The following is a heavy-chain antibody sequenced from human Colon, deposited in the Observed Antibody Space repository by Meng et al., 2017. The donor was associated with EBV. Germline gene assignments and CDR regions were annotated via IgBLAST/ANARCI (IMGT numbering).Heavy chain of an antibody. J-gene: IGHJ4*02. CDR3: AHNGDYNPGLY. CDR1: GDSIRNNW. D-gene: IGHD4-17*01. V-gene: IGHV4-4*02. Sequence: QGQLQESGPGLVKPSGTLSLTCAVSGDSIRNNWWSWVRQPPGKGLEWIGEIYHSGTTNYNPSLRSRVTISVDKSKNQFSLQLTSVTAADTAVYYCAHNGDYNPGLYWGQGTLVTVSS. CDR2: IYHSGTT.